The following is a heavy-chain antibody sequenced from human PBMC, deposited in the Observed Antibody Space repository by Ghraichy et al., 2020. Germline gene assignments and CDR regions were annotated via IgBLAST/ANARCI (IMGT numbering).Heavy chain of an antibody. CDR3: ARVAYNWNLYYFDY. D-gene: IGHD1-20*01. V-gene: IGHV3-66*02. CDR2: IYSGGST. J-gene: IGHJ4*02. Sequence: GGSLRLSCAASGFTVSSNYMSWVRQAPGKGLEWVSVIYSGGSTYYADSVKGRFTISRDNSKNTLYLQMNSLRAEDTAVYYCARVAYNWNLYYFDYWGQGTLVTVSS. CDR1: GFTVSSNY.